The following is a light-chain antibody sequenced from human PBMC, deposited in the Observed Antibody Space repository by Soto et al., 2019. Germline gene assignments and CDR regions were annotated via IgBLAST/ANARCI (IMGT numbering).Light chain of an antibody. CDR2: DAS. Sequence: DIQMTQSPSTLSASVGDRVTITCRASQTINSWLAWYQQKPGKAPKVLIFDASSLKTGVPSRFSGSGSGTEFTLTISNLQPDDFATYSCQQSYSSPLTFGGGTKVDIK. J-gene: IGKJ4*01. V-gene: IGKV1-5*01. CDR1: QTINSW. CDR3: QQSYSSPLT.